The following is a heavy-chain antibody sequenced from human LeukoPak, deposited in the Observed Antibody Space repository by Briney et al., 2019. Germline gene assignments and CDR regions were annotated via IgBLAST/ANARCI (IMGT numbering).Heavy chain of an antibody. D-gene: IGHD6-19*01. V-gene: IGHV3-53*01. CDR2: IYSGGST. J-gene: IGHJ4*02. CDR1: GFTVSSNY. CDR3: AKDSVVVAGLVNYFDS. Sequence: GGSLRLSCAASGFTVSSNYMSWVRQAPGKGLEWVSVIYSGGSTYYADSVKGRFTISRDNSKNTLYLQMKSLRAEDTAVYYCAKDSVVVAGLVNYFDSWGQGTLVTVSS.